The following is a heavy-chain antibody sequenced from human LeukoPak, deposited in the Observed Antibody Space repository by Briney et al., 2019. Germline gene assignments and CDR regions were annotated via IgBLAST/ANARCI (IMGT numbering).Heavy chain of an antibody. CDR3: ARTRYYYNSRSYGAPYYFDY. D-gene: IGHD3-10*01. CDR2: IYYSGST. CDR1: GGSISSNSYY. V-gene: IGHV4-39*01. J-gene: IGHJ4*02. Sequence: SETLSLTCAVSGGSISSNSYYWGWIRQPPGRGLEWIGSIYYSGSTYYKSSLKSRVTISVDTSKNQLSLKLSSVTAADTAVYYCARTRYYYNSRSYGAPYYFDYWGQGTLVTVSS.